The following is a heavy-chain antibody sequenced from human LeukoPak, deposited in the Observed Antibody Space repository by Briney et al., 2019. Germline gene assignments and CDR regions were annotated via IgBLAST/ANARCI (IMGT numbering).Heavy chain of an antibody. CDR1: GFTFGKYW. Sequence: GGSLRLSCVASGFTFGKYWMSWVRQAPGKGLEWVANIKLDGSEKNYVDSVKGRFTISRDNTKNSLYLQMNSLRAEDTAVYYCARDGWQQTYYFDYWGQGTLVTVSS. CDR3: ARDGWQQTYYFDY. CDR2: IKLDGSEK. V-gene: IGHV3-7*01. D-gene: IGHD6-13*01. J-gene: IGHJ4*02.